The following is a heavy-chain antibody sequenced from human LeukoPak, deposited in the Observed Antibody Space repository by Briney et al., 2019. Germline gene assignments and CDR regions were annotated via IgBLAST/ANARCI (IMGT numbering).Heavy chain of an antibody. V-gene: IGHV1-18*01. D-gene: IGHD1-26*01. CDR1: GYTFTSYG. J-gene: IGHJ3*02. CDR2: ISAYNGNT. CDR3: ARSGPRLYAGRDGFDI. Sequence: ASVKVSCKASGYTFTSYGISWVRRAPGQGLEWMGWISAYNGNTNYAQNLQGRVTLTTDTSTSTAYMELRSLRSDDTAVYYCARSGPRLYAGRDGFDIWGQGTMVTVSS.